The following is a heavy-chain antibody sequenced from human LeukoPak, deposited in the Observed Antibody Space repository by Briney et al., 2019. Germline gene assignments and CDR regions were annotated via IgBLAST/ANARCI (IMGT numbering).Heavy chain of an antibody. CDR3: AREDLYGSTQDV. Sequence: SVKVSCKASGGTFSSYAISWVRQAPGQGLEWMGGIIPIFGTANYAQKFQGRVTITADESTSAAYMELSSLRSEDTAVYYCAREDLYGSTQDVWGQGTTVTVSS. J-gene: IGHJ6*02. CDR2: IIPIFGTA. V-gene: IGHV1-69*13. D-gene: IGHD2-2*01. CDR1: GGTFSSYA.